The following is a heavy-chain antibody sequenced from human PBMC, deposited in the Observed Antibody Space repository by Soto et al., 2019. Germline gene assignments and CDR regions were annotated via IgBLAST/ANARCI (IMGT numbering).Heavy chain of an antibody. J-gene: IGHJ6*02. CDR1: GFTFSNYD. CDR3: AREGSVSSSDYYAYYYGMDV. D-gene: IGHD3-10*01. CDR2: ISRSGGII. V-gene: IGHV3-48*03. Sequence: GGSLRLSCAASGFTFSNYDINWVRQAPGKGPEWISHISRSGGIIYYADSVKGRFTISRDNAKNSLYLQMNSLRGEDTAVYYCAREGSVSSSDYYAYYYGMDVWGQGTTVTV.